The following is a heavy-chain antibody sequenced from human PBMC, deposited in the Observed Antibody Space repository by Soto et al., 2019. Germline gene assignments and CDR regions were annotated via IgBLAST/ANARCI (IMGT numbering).Heavy chain of an antibody. CDR3: ASTGIVGATKVYYYYYYGMDV. CDR1: GGSFSGYY. V-gene: IGHV4-34*01. J-gene: IGHJ6*02. D-gene: IGHD1-26*01. CDR2: INHRGST. Sequence: PSETLSLTCAVYGGSFSGYYWSWIRQPPGKGLEWIGEINHRGSTNYNPSLKSRVTISVDTSKNQFSLKLSSVTAADTAVYYCASTGIVGATKVYYYYYYGMDVWGQGTTVTVSS.